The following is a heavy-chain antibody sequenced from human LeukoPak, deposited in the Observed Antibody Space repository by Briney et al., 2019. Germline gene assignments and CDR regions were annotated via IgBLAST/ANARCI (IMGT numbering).Heavy chain of an antibody. D-gene: IGHD4-17*01. Sequence: PSETLYLTCTVSGGSISSGGYYWGWIRQPPGEDLEWIGYIYYSGGTYYHQSLESRVTIPLDTSKNHFSLKLSSVTAADTAVYYFARVTTVTTSFQFDYLGQGTLVTGSS. CDR1: GGSISSGGYY. CDR3: ARVTTVTTSFQFDY. J-gene: IGHJ4*02. CDR2: IYYSGGT. V-gene: IGHV4-30-4*01.